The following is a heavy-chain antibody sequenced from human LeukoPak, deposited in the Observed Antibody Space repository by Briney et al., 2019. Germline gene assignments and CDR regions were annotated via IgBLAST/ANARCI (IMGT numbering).Heavy chain of an antibody. V-gene: IGHV3-7*01. CDR3: ATYTHWVAGDV. D-gene: IGHD3-16*01. J-gene: IGHJ6*02. Sequence: GGSLRLSCAAPGFTFSDSWRSWVRQAPGKGLERVANMNQDGSEKDYVDSVKGRFTISRDNARNSLYLQMGSLRAEDTAVYYCATYTHWVAGDVWGQGTTVTVSS. CDR1: GFTFSDSW. CDR2: MNQDGSEK.